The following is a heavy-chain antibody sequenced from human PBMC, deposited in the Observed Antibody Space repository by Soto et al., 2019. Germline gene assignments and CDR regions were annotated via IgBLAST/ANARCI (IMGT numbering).Heavy chain of an antibody. CDR2: ISGSGGST. CDR3: AKSLADILTGYYPHPFDY. V-gene: IGHV3-23*01. CDR1: GFTFSSYA. Sequence: GGSLRLSCAASGFTFSSYAMSWVRQAPGKGLEWVSAISGSGGSTYYADSVKGRFTISRDNSKNTLYLQMNSLRAEDTAVYYCAKSLADILTGYYPHPFDYWGQGTLVTVSS. D-gene: IGHD3-9*01. J-gene: IGHJ4*02.